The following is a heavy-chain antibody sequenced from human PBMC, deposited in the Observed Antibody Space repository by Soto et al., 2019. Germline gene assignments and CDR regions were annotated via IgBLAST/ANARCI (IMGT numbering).Heavy chain of an antibody. CDR2: IYYSGST. D-gene: IGHD2-2*01. CDR3: ARIYCSTANCNYYYYMDV. CDR1: GGSISNYY. Sequence: QVQLQESGPGLVKPSETLSLTFTVSGGSISNYYWSWIRQPPGKGLKWIGYIYYSGSTNYNPSLKSRVTISLDTSKNQFSMKLSSVTAADTAVYYCARIYCSTANCNYYYYMDVWGKGTTVTVSS. J-gene: IGHJ6*03. V-gene: IGHV4-59*01.